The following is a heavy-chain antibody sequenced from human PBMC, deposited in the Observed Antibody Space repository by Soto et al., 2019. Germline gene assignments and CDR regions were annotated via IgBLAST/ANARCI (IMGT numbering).Heavy chain of an antibody. V-gene: IGHV3-23*01. J-gene: IGHJ4*02. CDR3: AKDKGPLTFDY. Sequence: GGSLRLSCAASGFTFDDYAMHWVRQAPGKGLEWVSGVSGSGGRTYYADSVKGRFTISRDNSKNTLYLQMNSLRAEDTAVYYCAKDKGPLTFDYWGQGTLVTVSS. CDR2: VSGSGGRT. CDR1: GFTFDDYA.